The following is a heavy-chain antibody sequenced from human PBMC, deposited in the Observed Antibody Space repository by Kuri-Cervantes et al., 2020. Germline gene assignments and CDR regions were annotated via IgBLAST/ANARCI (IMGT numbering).Heavy chain of an antibody. CDR3: ARVRGGTYFDL. CDR2: ISSSSYI. D-gene: IGHD1-1*01. CDR1: GFTFSNYS. Sequence: GGSLRLSCAASGFTFSNYSMNWVRQAPGKGLEWVSSISSSSYIYYADSVKGRFTISRDNGKNSLYLQMNSLRAEDTAVYYCARVRGGTYFDLWGQGTLVTVSS. J-gene: IGHJ4*02. V-gene: IGHV3-21*01.